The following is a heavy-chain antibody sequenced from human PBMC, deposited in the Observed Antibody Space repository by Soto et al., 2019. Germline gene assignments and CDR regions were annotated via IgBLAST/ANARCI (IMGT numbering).Heavy chain of an antibody. Sequence: QVQLVQSGAEVKKPGSSVKVSCKASGGTFSSYAIICVRQAPGQGLEWMGGIVAIFGTANDAQKFQGRVTITADEYTSTDYMELSSLRSEDTAVYYCARDITEMATILVYWGQGTMVTVSS. CDR2: IVAIFGTA. D-gene: IGHD5-12*01. V-gene: IGHV1-69*01. CDR1: GGTFSSYA. CDR3: ARDITEMATILVY. J-gene: IGHJ4*02.